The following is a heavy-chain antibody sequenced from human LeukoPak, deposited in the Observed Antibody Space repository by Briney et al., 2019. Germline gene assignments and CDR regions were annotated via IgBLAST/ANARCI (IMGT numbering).Heavy chain of an antibody. Sequence: GASVKVSCKASGYTFTTYAIHWVRQAPGQTLEWMGWISADNDNTKSSQKFQGRVSITRDTSASTAYMELSSLRSEDTAVYYCARGSLSSRDFDYWGQGTLVTVSS. CDR2: ISADNDNT. CDR3: ARGSLSSRDFDY. D-gene: IGHD6-13*01. V-gene: IGHV1-3*01. CDR1: GYTFTTYA. J-gene: IGHJ4*02.